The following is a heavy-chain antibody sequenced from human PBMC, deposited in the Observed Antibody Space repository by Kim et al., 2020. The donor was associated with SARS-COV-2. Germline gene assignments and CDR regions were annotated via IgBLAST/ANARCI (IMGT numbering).Heavy chain of an antibody. D-gene: IGHD1-26*01. V-gene: IGHV3-30*07. CDR3: ARDGRVGATTGVDY. J-gene: IGHJ4*02. Sequence: ADSVKGRFTNSRDNSKDTLYLQMNSLRAEDTAVYYCARDGRVGATTGVDYWGQGTLVTVSS.